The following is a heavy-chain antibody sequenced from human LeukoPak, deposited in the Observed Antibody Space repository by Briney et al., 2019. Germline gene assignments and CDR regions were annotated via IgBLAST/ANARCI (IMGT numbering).Heavy chain of an antibody. CDR1: GYTFTGYY. CDR3: ARDARDYDFWSGYYAWYFDY. Sequence: ASVKVSCKASGYTFTGYYMFWVRQAPGQGLEWMGWINPNSGGTNYAQKLQGRVTMTTDTSTSTAYMELRSLRSDDTAVYYCARDARDYDFWSGYYAWYFDYWGQGTLVTVSS. CDR2: INPNSGGT. V-gene: IGHV1-2*02. J-gene: IGHJ4*02. D-gene: IGHD3-3*01.